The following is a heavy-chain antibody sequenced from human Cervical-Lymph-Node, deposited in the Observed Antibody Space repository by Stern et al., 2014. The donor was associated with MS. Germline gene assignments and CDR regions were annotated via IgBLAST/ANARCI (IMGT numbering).Heavy chain of an antibody. CDR2: INPSAGTT. J-gene: IGHJ4*02. D-gene: IGHD3-9*01. CDR1: GHIFTTSY. CDR3: SSDTGDYDY. V-gene: IGHV1-46*03. Sequence: QVQLVQSGAAVKKPGASVKVSCKASGHIFTTSYMHWVRQAPGQGLEWMGIINPSAGTTSYAPKFQGRVTMTRDTSTSTVYMELSSLRSEDTAMYYCSSDTGDYDYWGQGTLVAVSS.